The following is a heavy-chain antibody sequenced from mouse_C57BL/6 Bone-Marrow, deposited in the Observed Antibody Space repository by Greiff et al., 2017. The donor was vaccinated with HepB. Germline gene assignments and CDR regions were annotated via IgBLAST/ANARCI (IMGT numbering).Heavy chain of an antibody. Sequence: DVQLQESGGGLVKPGGSLKLSCAASGFTFSDYGMHWVRQAPEKGLGWVAYISSGSSTIYYADTVKGRFTISRDNAKNTLFLQMTSLRSEDTAMYYCARDYPAWFAYWGQGTLVTVSA. D-gene: IGHD5-5*01. J-gene: IGHJ3*01. CDR2: ISSGSSTI. CDR3: ARDYPAWFAY. V-gene: IGHV5-17*01. CDR1: GFTFSDYG.